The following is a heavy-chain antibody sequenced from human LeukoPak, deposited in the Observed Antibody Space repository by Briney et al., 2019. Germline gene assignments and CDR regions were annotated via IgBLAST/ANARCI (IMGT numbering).Heavy chain of an antibody. V-gene: IGHV4-34*01. Sequence: SETLSLTCAVYGGSLSGYYWSWIRQPPGKGLEWIGEINHSGSTNYNPSLKSRVTISVDTSKNQFSLKLSSVTAADTAVYYCARQRTASAIDYWGQGTLVTVSS. D-gene: IGHD6-6*01. CDR3: ARQRTASAIDY. CDR2: INHSGST. CDR1: GGSLSGYY. J-gene: IGHJ4*02.